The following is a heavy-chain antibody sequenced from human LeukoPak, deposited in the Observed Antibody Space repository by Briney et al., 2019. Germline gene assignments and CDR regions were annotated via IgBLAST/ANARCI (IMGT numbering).Heavy chain of an antibody. CDR2: IYHSGST. J-gene: IGHJ5*02. D-gene: IGHD6-13*01. V-gene: IGHV4-4*02. CDR1: GGSISSSNW. Sequence: SPSETLSLTCAVSGGSISSSNWWSWVRQPPGKGLEWIGEIYHSGSTNYNPSLKSRVTISVDKSKNQFSLKLSSVTAADTAVYYCARVPIAAAGNRFDPWGQGTLVTVSS. CDR3: ARVPIAAAGNRFDP.